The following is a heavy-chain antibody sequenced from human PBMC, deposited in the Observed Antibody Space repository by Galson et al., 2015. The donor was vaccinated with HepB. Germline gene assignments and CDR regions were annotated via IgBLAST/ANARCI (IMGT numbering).Heavy chain of an antibody. V-gene: IGHV1-18*04. J-gene: IGHJ3*02. CDR3: AREGRYSSGWYESAFDI. D-gene: IGHD6-19*01. CDR2: ISAYNGNT. Sequence: QSGAEVKKPGALVKVSCTASGYTFTSYGISWVRQAPGQGLEWMGWISAYNGNTNYAQKLQGRVTMTTDTSTSTAYMELRSLRSDDTAVYYCAREGRYSSGWYESAFDIWGQGTMVTVSS. CDR1: GYTFTSYG.